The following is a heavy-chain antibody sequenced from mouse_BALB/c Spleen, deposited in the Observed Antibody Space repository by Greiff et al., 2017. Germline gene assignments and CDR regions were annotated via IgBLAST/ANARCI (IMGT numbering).Heavy chain of an antibody. CDR3: GRSGASTGTLDY. CDR2: IDPANGNT. Sequence: EVQLQQSGPELVRPGASVKMSCKASGYTFTSYWMHWVKQRPEQGLEWIGRIDPANGNTKYDPKFQGKATITADTSSNTAYLQLSSLTAEDSAVYYCGRSGASTGTLDYWGQGTSVTVSA. CDR1: GYTFTSYW. D-gene: IGHD4-1*02. J-gene: IGHJ4*01. V-gene: IGHV14-1*02.